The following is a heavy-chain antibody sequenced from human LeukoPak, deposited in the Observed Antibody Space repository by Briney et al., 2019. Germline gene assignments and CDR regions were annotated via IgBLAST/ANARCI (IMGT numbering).Heavy chain of an antibody. Sequence: ASVKVSCKPCGYTFPSYGISWVRQAPGQGLEWVGWISAYNGNTNYPHKLQGRGTITTDTYTSTAYMDLRGLRSDDQALYCGARDKNCCSSSCFNWFDLWGQGTLVTVST. CDR3: ARDKNCCSSSCFNWFDL. V-gene: IGHV1-18*01. J-gene: IGHJ5*02. D-gene: IGHD2-2*01. CDR1: GYTFPSYG. CDR2: ISAYNGNT.